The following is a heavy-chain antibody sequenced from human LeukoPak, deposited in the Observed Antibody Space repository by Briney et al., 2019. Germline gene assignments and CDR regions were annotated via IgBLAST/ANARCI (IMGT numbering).Heavy chain of an antibody. D-gene: IGHD3-10*01. J-gene: IGHJ4*02. Sequence: ASVKVSCKASGYTFTSYGISWGRQAPGQGLEWMGWISAYNGNTNYAQKLQGRVTMTTDTSTSTAYMELRSLRSDDTAVYYCARGARLVYGWGKNDYWGQGTLVTVSS. CDR2: ISAYNGNT. CDR1: GYTFTSYG. CDR3: ARGARLVYGWGKNDY. V-gene: IGHV1-18*01.